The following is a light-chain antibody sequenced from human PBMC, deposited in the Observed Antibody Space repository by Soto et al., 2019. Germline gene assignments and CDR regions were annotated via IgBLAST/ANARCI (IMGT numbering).Light chain of an antibody. CDR1: QTVTRNY. Sequence: EIVFTQSPGTLSFSRGERATLSCRASQTVTRNYLAWHQQKPGQTPRLLVYGASSRATGIPDRFSGSGSGTDFTLTISRLEPEDFAVYYCQQHGSSPITLGQGTRLEIK. CDR2: GAS. J-gene: IGKJ5*01. CDR3: QQHGSSPIT. V-gene: IGKV3-20*01.